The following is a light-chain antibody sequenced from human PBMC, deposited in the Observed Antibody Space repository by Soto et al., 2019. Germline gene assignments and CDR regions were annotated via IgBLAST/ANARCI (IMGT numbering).Light chain of an antibody. J-gene: IGKJ3*01. CDR3: QQYGSSPPFT. CDR1: QSVSSSY. V-gene: IGKV3-20*01. CDR2: GAS. Sequence: EIVLTQSPGTLSLSPGERATLSCRASQSVSSSYLAWYQQKPGQAPRLLIYGASSRATAIPDRFSGSGSGTGFTLAICRLETEDFAVYYCQQYGSSPPFTIGPGTKVDIK.